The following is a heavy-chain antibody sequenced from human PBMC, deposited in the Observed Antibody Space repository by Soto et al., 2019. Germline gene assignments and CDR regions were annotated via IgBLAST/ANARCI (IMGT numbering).Heavy chain of an antibody. CDR2: IWYDGSNK. D-gene: IGHD3-22*01. CDR3: ARDKAYYDSSGYYYPDAFDI. J-gene: IGHJ3*02. Sequence: QVQLVESGGGVVQPGRSLRLSCAASGFTFSSYGMHWVRQAPGKGLEWVAVIWYDGSNKYYADSVKGRFTISRDNSKNTLYLQMNRLRAEDTAVYYCARDKAYYDSSGYYYPDAFDIWGQGTMVTVSS. V-gene: IGHV3-33*01. CDR1: GFTFSSYG.